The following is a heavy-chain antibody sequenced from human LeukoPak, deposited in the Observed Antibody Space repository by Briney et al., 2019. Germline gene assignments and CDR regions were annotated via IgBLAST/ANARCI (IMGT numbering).Heavy chain of an antibody. J-gene: IGHJ4*02. CDR1: GYSFTSYW. V-gene: IGHV5-51*01. D-gene: IGHD2-8*01. CDR2: IYPGDSDT. Sequence: GESLKISCKGSGYSFTSYWIGWVRQMPGKGLEWMGIIYPGDSDTRYSPSFQGQVTMSADKSIITAYLQWSSLKASDTAMYYCASLARRVYVEYYFDYWGQGTLVTVSS. CDR3: ASLARRVYVEYYFDY.